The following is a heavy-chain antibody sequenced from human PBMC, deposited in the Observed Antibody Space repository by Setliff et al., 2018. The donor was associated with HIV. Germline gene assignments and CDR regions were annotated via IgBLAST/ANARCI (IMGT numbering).Heavy chain of an antibody. Sequence: SETLSLTCTVSGGSISSSSYHCSWIRQPPGKGLEWIGSIYYSGSTYYNPSLQSRVTMFFDTSEDHFSLRLSSVTAADTAVYYCASRWGSYYDTSGHPFDYWGQGTLVTVSS. D-gene: IGHD3-22*01. CDR1: GGSISSSSYH. CDR3: ASRWGSYYDTSGHPFDY. J-gene: IGHJ4*02. CDR2: IYYSGST. V-gene: IGHV4-39*02.